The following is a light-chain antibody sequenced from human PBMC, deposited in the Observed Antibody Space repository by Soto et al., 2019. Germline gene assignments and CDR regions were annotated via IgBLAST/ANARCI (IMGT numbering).Light chain of an antibody. CDR1: QFIGNY. CDR2: DAS. J-gene: IGKJ5*01. Sequence: DIQMTQSPSSLSASVGDRITITCHSSQFIGNYLNWYQQKPGKAPKLLIFDASNLHTGVPSKFSGTGFGTDFTLTISSLKTEDAAVYYCQQYYTSPITFGQGTRLEI. V-gene: IGKV1-33*01. CDR3: QQYYTSPIT.